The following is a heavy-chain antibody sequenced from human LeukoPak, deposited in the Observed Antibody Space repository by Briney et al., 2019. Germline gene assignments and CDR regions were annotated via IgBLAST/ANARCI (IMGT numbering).Heavy chain of an antibody. CDR2: ISSSGSTI. V-gene: IGHV3-11*01. Sequence: GGSLRLSCAASGFTFSDYYMSWIRQAPGKGLEWVSYISSSGSTIYYADSVKGRFTISRDNAKNSLYLQMNSLRAEDTAVYYCARVPNPLNVLLWFGELLYHFDYWGQGTLVTVSS. CDR1: GFTFSDYY. J-gene: IGHJ4*02. CDR3: ARVPNPLNVLLWFGELLYHFDY. D-gene: IGHD3-10*01.